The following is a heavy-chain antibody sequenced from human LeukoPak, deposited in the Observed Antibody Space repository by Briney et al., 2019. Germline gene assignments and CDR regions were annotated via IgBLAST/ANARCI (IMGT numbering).Heavy chain of an antibody. J-gene: IGHJ4*02. CDR3: VIGVGWQPDY. Sequence: SETLSLTCTVFGDSVTGYFLNWVRQPPGKGLEWIGHIYKIGTTYYNPSLKSRLTISADTSKNQFSLQLRSVTAADTAVYYCVIGVGWQPDYWGQGALVTVSS. D-gene: IGHD2-15*01. CDR1: GDSVTGYF. CDR2: IYKIGTT. V-gene: IGHV4-59*02.